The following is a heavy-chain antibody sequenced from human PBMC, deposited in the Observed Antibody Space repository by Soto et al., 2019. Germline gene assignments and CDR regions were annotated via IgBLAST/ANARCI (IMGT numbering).Heavy chain of an antibody. V-gene: IGHV3-48*03. CDR2: ICATGATI. CDR3: ARDKDRAFDY. CDR1: GLTFSSIT. Sequence: GGSLRLSGAPSGLTFSSITMVWVRQAPGKGLQWVSYICATGATIYYADSVKGRFTVSRDNAKNSLFLLMNSLRAEDTGIYYCARDKDRAFDYWGQGTLVTVSS. J-gene: IGHJ4*02.